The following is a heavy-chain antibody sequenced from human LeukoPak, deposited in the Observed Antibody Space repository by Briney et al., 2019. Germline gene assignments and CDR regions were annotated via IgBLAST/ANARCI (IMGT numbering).Heavy chain of an antibody. Sequence: QAGGSLRLSCAASGFIFSSYAMHWVRQAPGKGLEWVAVISLYGSDKYYADSVKGRFTISRDDSKNTLYLQMNSLRADDTAVYYCARDPTTRSNQPQYYTDYWGQGTLVTVSS. CDR2: ISLYGSDK. D-gene: IGHD4-17*01. J-gene: IGHJ4*02. CDR1: GFIFSSYA. CDR3: ARDPTTRSNQPQYYTDY. V-gene: IGHV3-30*04.